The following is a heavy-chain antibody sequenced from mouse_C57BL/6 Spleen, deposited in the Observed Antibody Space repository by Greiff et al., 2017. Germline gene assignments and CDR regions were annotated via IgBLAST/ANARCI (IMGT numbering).Heavy chain of an antibody. CDR2: IWSGGST. D-gene: IGHD3-2*01. J-gene: IGHJ4*01. CDR3: ASQTARREAMDY. Sequence: VQRVESGPGLVQPSQSLSITCTVSGFSLTSYGVHWVRQSPGKGLEWLGVIWSGGSTDYNAAFISRLSISKDNSKSQVFFKMNSLQADDTAIYYCASQTARREAMDYWGQGTSVTVSS. V-gene: IGHV2-2*01. CDR1: GFSLTSYG.